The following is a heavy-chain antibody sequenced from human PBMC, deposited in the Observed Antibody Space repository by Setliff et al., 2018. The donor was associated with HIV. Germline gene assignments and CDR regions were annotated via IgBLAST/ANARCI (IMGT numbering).Heavy chain of an antibody. D-gene: IGHD2-15*01. J-gene: IGHJ6*02. CDR3: AFRGYCSGGSCYIYYYYYGMDV. CDR2: IYYSGST. CDR1: GGSISSSSYY. V-gene: IGHV4-39*01. Sequence: SETLSLTCTVSGGSISSSSYYWGWIRQPPGKGLEWIGSIYYSGSTYYNPSLKSRVTISVDTSKNQFSLKLSSVTAADTAVYYCAFRGYCSGGSCYIYYYYYGMDVWGQGTTVTVSS.